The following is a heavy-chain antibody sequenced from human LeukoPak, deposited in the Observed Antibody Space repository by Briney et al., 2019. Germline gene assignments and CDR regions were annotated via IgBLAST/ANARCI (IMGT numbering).Heavy chain of an antibody. CDR2: ISAYNGNT. Sequence: ASVKVSCEASGYTFTSYGISWLRQAPGQGLEWMGWISAYNGNTNYAQKLQGRVTMTTDTSTSTAYMELRSLRSDDTAVYYCARGHDSDLYNCFEPWGQGTLVTVSS. CDR1: GYTFTSYG. D-gene: IGHD3-16*02. CDR3: ARGHDSDLYNCFEP. J-gene: IGHJ5*02. V-gene: IGHV1-18*01.